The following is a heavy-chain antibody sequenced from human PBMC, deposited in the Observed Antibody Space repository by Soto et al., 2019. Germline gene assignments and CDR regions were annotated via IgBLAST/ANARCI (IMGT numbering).Heavy chain of an antibody. V-gene: IGHV1-46*03. CDR3: ASGTGTVPNPNYYYYYMDV. D-gene: IGHD1-1*01. Sequence: ASVKVSCKASGYTFTSYYMHWVRQAPGQGLEWMGIIHPSGGSTSYAQKFQGRVTMTRDTSTSTVYMELSSLRSEDTAVYYCASGTGTVPNPNYYYYYMDVWGKGTTVTVSS. CDR1: GYTFTSYY. J-gene: IGHJ6*03. CDR2: IHPSGGST.